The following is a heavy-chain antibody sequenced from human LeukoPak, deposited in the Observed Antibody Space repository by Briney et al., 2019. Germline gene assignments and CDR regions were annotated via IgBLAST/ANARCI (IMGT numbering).Heavy chain of an antibody. CDR1: GYTLTELS. J-gene: IGHJ4*02. D-gene: IGHD3-3*01. CDR2: FDPEDGET. Sequence: ASVKVSCKVSGYTLTELSMHWVRQAPGKGLEWMGGFDPEDGETIYAQKFQGRVAMTEDTSTDIAYMELSSLRSEDTAVYYCATVAVTIFGVVEYYFDYWGQGTLVTVSS. CDR3: ATVAVTIFGVVEYYFDY. V-gene: IGHV1-24*01.